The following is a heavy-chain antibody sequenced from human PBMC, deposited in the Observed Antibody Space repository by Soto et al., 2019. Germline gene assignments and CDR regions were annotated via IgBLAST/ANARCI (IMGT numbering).Heavy chain of an antibody. Sequence: SETLSLTCTVSGGSISSGGYYWSWIRQHPGKGLEWIGYIYYSGSTYYNPSLKSRVTISVDTSKNQFSLKLSSVTAADTAVYYCASSYSSSWYAPLMDVWGQGTTVTVSS. CDR3: ASSYSSSWYAPLMDV. J-gene: IGHJ6*02. D-gene: IGHD6-13*01. V-gene: IGHV4-31*03. CDR2: IYYSGST. CDR1: GGSISSGGYY.